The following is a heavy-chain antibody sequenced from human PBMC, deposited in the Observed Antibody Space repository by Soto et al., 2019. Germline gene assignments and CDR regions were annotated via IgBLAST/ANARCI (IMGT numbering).Heavy chain of an antibody. Sequence: GGSLRLSCAASGFTFSMHSMHWVRQTPGKALEYVSAISRDGRSTFYADSVKGRFTISRDNSKNTLYLQMNSLRSEDTAVYYCAKDLRDYYGSGSRPNWFDPWGQGTLVTVSS. CDR1: GFTFSMHS. V-gene: IGHV3-64*04. J-gene: IGHJ5*02. CDR2: ISRDGRST. D-gene: IGHD3-10*01. CDR3: AKDLRDYYGSGSRPNWFDP.